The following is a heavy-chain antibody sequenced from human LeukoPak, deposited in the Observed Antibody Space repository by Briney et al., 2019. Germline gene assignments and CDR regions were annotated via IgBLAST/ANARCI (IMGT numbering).Heavy chain of an antibody. Sequence: SETLSLTCTVSGYSISSGYYWGWIRQPQGKGLEWIGSIYHSGSTYYNPSLKSRVTISVDTSKNQFSLKLSSVTAADTAVYYCARLPSLQLIRYYFDYWGQGTLVTVSS. V-gene: IGHV4-38-2*02. J-gene: IGHJ4*02. D-gene: IGHD6-13*01. CDR2: IYHSGST. CDR3: ARLPSLQLIRYYFDY. CDR1: GYSISSGYY.